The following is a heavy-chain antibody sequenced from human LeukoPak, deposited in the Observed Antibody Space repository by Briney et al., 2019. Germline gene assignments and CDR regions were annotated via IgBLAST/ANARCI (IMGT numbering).Heavy chain of an antibody. Sequence: SVKVSCKASGFTFTSSAMQWVRQARGQRLEWIGWIVVGSGNTNYAQKFQERVTITRDMSTSTAYMELSSLRSEDTAVYYCAKGLDYGDPFNFDYWGQGTLVTVSS. V-gene: IGHV1-58*02. CDR1: GFTFTSSA. CDR2: IVVGSGNT. CDR3: AKGLDYGDPFNFDY. D-gene: IGHD4-17*01. J-gene: IGHJ4*02.